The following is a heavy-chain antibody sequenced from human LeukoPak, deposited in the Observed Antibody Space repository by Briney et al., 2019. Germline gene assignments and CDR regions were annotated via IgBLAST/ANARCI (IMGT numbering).Heavy chain of an antibody. CDR2: IRTKPTSYTT. J-gene: IGHJ4*02. CDR1: GFDFSAFY. Sequence: GGSLRLSCAASGFDFSAFYMHWVRQASGRGLEWVGLIRTKPTSYTTVYAASVKGRFTISRDDSKNTAYLQMNSLKAEDTAVYYCTRQDCSGGACSYVDYWGQGTLVTVSS. V-gene: IGHV3-73*01. D-gene: IGHD2-15*01. CDR3: TRQDCSGGACSYVDY.